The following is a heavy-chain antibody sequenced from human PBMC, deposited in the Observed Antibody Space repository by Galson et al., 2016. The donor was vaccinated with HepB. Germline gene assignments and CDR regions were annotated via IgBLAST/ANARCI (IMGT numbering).Heavy chain of an antibody. CDR2: SNGAETTT. V-gene: IGHV3-74*01. CDR3: VRGDDYSALGN. J-gene: IGHJ6*02. CDR1: GFTFSSYW. D-gene: IGHD5-12*01. Sequence: SLRLSCAASGFTFSSYWMHWVRQAPGKGLVWVSRSNGAETTTTYADSVKGRFTISRDSAKNSLYLQMNSLRAEDTAVYYCVRGDDYSALGNWGQGTTVTVSS.